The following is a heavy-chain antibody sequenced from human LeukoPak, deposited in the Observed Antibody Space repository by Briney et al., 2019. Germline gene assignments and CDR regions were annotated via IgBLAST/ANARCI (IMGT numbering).Heavy chain of an antibody. J-gene: IGHJ4*02. Sequence: KPSETLSLTCTVSGGSISSRSYSWGWIRQPPGKGLEWIGSIYYNGSTYYNPSLKSRVTISVDTSKNQFSLKLSSVTAADTAVYYCARDSALTFDYWGQGTLVTVSS. CDR3: ARDSALTFDY. V-gene: IGHV4-39*07. CDR2: IYYNGST. CDR1: GGSISSRSYS. D-gene: IGHD6-25*01.